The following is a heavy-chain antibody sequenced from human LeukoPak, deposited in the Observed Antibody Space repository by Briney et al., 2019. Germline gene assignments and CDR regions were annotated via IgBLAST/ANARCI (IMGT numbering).Heavy chain of an antibody. CDR3: AGHGPGVAADKDF. J-gene: IGHJ4*02. Sequence: GGSLRLSCTASGFTFSGYGMHWVRQAPGKGLEWVSFIRYDESNKFYADSVKGRFTISRDNSKNTLYLQMNSLTIDDTAVYYCAGHGPGVAADKDFWGQGTLVTVSS. D-gene: IGHD6-13*01. CDR2: IRYDESNK. CDR1: GFTFSGYG. V-gene: IGHV3-30*02.